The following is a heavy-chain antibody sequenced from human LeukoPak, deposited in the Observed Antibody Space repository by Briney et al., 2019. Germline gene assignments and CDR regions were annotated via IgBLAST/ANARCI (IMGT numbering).Heavy chain of an antibody. Sequence: GASVKVSCKASVGTFSSYAISWVRQAPGQGLEWMGGIIPIFGTANYAQKFQGRVTITADESTSTAYMELSSLRSDDTAVYYCARSVSGSGLYNWGQGTLVTVSS. CDR3: ARSVSGSGLYN. D-gene: IGHD6-19*01. V-gene: IGHV1-69*13. CDR1: VGTFSSYA. CDR2: IIPIFGTA. J-gene: IGHJ4*02.